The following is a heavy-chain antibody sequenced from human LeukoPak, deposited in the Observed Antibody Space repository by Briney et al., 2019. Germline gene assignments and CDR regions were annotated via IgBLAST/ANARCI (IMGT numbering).Heavy chain of an antibody. J-gene: IGHJ4*02. Sequence: GESLKISCKGSGYTFRSYWIGWVRQMPGKGLEWMGIIYPDDSDTRYSPSFQGQVIISADKSISTAYQQWSSLRASDTAIYYCARQNRELAVAGTYFDYRGQGTVVTVSS. V-gene: IGHV5-51*01. D-gene: IGHD6-19*01. CDR1: GYTFRSYW. CDR2: IYPDDSDT. CDR3: ARQNRELAVAGTYFDY.